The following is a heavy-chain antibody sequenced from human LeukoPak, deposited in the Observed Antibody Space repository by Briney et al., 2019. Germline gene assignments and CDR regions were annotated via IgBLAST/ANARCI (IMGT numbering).Heavy chain of an antibody. CDR1: GFTFDDYG. Sequence: GGSLRLSCAASGFTFDDYGMSWVRQAPGKGLEWVSYISSSGSTIYYADSVKGRFTISRDNAKNSLYLQMNRLRAEDTAVYYCAELGITMIGGVWGKGTTVTISS. V-gene: IGHV3-48*03. D-gene: IGHD3-10*02. CDR3: AELGITMIGGV. CDR2: ISSSGSTI. J-gene: IGHJ6*04.